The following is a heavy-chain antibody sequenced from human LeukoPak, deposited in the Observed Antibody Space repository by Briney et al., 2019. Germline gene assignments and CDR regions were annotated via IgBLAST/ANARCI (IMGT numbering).Heavy chain of an antibody. CDR2: ISVYSGNT. V-gene: IGHV1-18*01. J-gene: IGHJ4*02. Sequence: ASVKVSCKASGYTFSAYGISWMRQAPGQGLEWMGYISVYSGNTNHAQKLQGRVTMTTDTSTSTAYMELRSLRSDDTAVYYCARDSHIAEVAYYFDYWGQGTLVSVSS. CDR3: ARDSHIAEVAYYFDY. CDR1: GYTFSAYG. D-gene: IGHD2-21*01.